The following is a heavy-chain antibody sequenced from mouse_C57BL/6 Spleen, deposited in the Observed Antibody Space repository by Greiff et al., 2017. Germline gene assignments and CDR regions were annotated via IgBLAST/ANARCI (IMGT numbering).Heavy chain of an antibody. J-gene: IGHJ2*01. CDR2: IDPSDSET. D-gene: IGHD2-4*01. CDR3: ALYDYGYFDY. CDR1: GYTFTSYW. V-gene: IGHV1-52*01. Sequence: QVHVKQPGAELVRPGSSVKLSCKASGYTFTSYWMHWVKQRPIQGLEWIGNIDPSDSETHYNQKFKDKATLTVDKSSSTAYMQLSSLTSEDSAVYYCALYDYGYFDYWGQGTTLTVSS.